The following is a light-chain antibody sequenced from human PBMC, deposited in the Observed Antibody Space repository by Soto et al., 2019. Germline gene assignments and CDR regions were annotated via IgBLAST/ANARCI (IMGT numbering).Light chain of an antibody. Sequence: DFQMTQSPSTLSASVGDRVTITCRASQSINNWLAWYQHKPGKAPKLLIYKASTLESGLPSRFSGSGAGTELALPISSLQPDGIATYYCQQYYGPWPFGQGTKVQIK. CDR2: KAS. CDR1: QSINNW. CDR3: QQYYGPWP. V-gene: IGKV1-5*03. J-gene: IGKJ1*01.